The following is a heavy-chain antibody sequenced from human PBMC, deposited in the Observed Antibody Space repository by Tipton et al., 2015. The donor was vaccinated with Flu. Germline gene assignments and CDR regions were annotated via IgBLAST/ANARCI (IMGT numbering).Heavy chain of an antibody. Sequence: LRLSCTVSGDSPSNYYWSWIRQPAGKGLEWIGRVFTSGSTDYNPSLESRVTMSVDTSKNQFSLKLSSVTAADTAVYYCVRVKMGASGTFDIWGQGTVVTVSS. CDR1: GDSPSNYY. D-gene: IGHD1-26*01. CDR3: VRVKMGASGTFDI. V-gene: IGHV4-4*07. CDR2: VFTSGST. J-gene: IGHJ3*02.